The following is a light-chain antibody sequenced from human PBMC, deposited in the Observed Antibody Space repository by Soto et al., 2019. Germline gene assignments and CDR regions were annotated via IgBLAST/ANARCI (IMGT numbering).Light chain of an antibody. CDR2: AAS. CDR1: ESIARH. J-gene: IGKJ5*01. V-gene: IGKV1-39*01. CDR3: QQTYSTLSIT. Sequence: DIQMTQSPSSLSASVGDRVTITCRASESIARHLNWYQQKPGKAPNLLIYAASSLQNGVPSRFRSGGSGTYFTLTISNLQPEYFATYYCQQTYSTLSITFGQGTRLEIK.